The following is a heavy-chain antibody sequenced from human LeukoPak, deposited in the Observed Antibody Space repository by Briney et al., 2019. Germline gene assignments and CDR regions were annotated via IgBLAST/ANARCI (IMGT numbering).Heavy chain of an antibody. D-gene: IGHD5/OR15-5a*01. CDR1: GFTFSIYT. CDR2: ISGSSTYI. Sequence: SGGSLRLSCAASGFTFSIYTMNWVRQAPGKGLEWVSSISGSSTYIYYADSVKGRFTISRDNSKNTLYLQMNSLRAEDTAVYYCARDVYDAWGKGTTVTVSS. V-gene: IGHV3-21*01. CDR3: ARDVYDA. J-gene: IGHJ6*04.